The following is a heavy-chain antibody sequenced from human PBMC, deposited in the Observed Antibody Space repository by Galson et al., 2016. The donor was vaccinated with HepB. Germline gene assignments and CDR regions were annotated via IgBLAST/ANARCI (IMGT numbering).Heavy chain of an antibody. V-gene: IGHV2-5*01. CDR2: LYSNDDK. J-gene: IGHJ4*02. D-gene: IGHD1-1*01. Sequence: LVKPTQTLTLTCTLSGVSLNNNAMAVGWIRQPPGKALEWLALLYSNDDKRCSPSLRSRVTITRDTSKNQVVLTMTNLEPLDTATYFCAHSKRLGVFTLFDSWGQGTLVTVSS. CDR3: AHSKRLGVFTLFDS. CDR1: GVSLNNNAMA.